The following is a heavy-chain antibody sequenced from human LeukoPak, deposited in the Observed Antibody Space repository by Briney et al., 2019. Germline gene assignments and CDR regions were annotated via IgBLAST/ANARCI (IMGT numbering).Heavy chain of an antibody. D-gene: IGHD5-12*01. CDR2: ISSSSSTI. CDR1: GFTFSSYS. CDR3: ARDRATQRLSRGSDY. V-gene: IGHV3-48*01. J-gene: IGHJ4*02. Sequence: GGSLRLSCAASGFTFSSYSMNWVRQAPGKGLEWVSYISSSSSTIYYADSVKGRFTISRDNAKNSLYLQMNSLRAEDTAVYYCARDRATQRLSRGSDYWGQGTLVTVSS.